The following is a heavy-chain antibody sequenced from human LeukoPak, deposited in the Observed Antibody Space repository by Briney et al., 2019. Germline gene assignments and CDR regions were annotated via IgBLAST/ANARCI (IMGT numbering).Heavy chain of an antibody. V-gene: IGHV3-48*01. CDR1: GFIFSSYG. CDR2: ISGSSTTI. J-gene: IGHJ4*02. CDR3: ASSGGLK. Sequence: PGGSLRLSCGASGFIFSSYGMNWVRQAPGKGLEWVSFISGSSTTIYYADSVKGRFTISRDNAKNSLYLQMNSLRAEDTAVYYCASSGGLKWGQGTLVTVSS. D-gene: IGHD2-15*01.